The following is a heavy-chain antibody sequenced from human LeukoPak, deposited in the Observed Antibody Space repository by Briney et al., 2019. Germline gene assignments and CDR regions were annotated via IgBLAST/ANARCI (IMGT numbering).Heavy chain of an antibody. CDR2: IKTKAYRGTT. Sequence: PGGSLRLSCTGFGFTFGDYAMSWVRQAPGKGRGGVGFIKTKAYRGTTEYAASVKDRFTISRDESKDIAYLQMNSLKTEDTAVYYCTRSPLVVSAAIDYWGQGTLVTVSS. D-gene: IGHD2-2*01. J-gene: IGHJ4*02. CDR1: GFTFGDYA. CDR3: TRSPLVVSAAIDY. V-gene: IGHV3-49*04.